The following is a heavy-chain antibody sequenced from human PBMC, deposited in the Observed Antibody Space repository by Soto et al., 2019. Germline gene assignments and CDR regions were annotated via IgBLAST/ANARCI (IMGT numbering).Heavy chain of an antibody. V-gene: IGHV3-74*01. D-gene: IGHD6-19*01. CDR3: ARIFLYSEVAGNSMDV. CDR2: INSDGSNK. CDR1: GFTFSSDW. Sequence: PGGSLRLSCAASGFTFSSDWMYWVRQAPGKGLVWVSRINSDGSNKYYADSVKGRFTISRDNSKNTLYLQMNSLRAEDTAVYYCARIFLYSEVAGNSMDVWGQGTTVTVSS. J-gene: IGHJ6*02.